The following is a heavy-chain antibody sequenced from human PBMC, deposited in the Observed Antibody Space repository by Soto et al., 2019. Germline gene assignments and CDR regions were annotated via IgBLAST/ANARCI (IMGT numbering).Heavy chain of an antibody. V-gene: IGHV4-59*01. CDR1: GGSIRSYY. J-gene: IGHJ5*02. Sequence: SETLALTCTVSGGSIRSYYWSWIRQPPGKGLEWIGYIYNSGSTNYSPSLKSRVTISVDTSKNQFSLKLSSVTAADTAVYYCARWCPRWFDPWGQGSLVTVSS. D-gene: IGHD2-15*01. CDR3: ARWCPRWFDP. CDR2: IYNSGST.